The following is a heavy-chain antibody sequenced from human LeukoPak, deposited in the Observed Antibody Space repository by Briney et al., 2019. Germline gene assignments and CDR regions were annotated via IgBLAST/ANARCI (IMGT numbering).Heavy chain of an antibody. V-gene: IGHV1-69*04. J-gene: IGHJ4*02. CDR3: ARLTDILTRI. CDR1: GGTFSSYA. CDR2: IIPILGIA. Sequence: GASVKVSCKASGGTFSSYAISWVRQAPGQGLEWKGRIIPILGIANYAQKFQGRVTITADKSTSTAYMELSSLRSEDTAVYYCARLTDILTRIWGQGTLVTVSS. D-gene: IGHD3-9*01.